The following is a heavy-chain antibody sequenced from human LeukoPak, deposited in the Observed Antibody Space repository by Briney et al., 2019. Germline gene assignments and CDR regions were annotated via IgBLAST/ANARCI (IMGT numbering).Heavy chain of an antibody. Sequence: AGGSLRLSCAASGFTFSSYWMSWVRQAPGKGLEWVANIKQDGSEKYYVDSVKGRFTISRDNAKNSLYLQMNSLRAEDTAVYYCARGAALLWFGEPFDYWGQGTLVTVSS. D-gene: IGHD3-10*01. J-gene: IGHJ4*02. CDR1: GFTFSSYW. CDR2: IKQDGSEK. V-gene: IGHV3-7*01. CDR3: ARGAALLWFGEPFDY.